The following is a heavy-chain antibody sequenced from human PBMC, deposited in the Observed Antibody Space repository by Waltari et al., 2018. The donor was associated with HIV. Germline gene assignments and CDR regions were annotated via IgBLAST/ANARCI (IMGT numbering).Heavy chain of an antibody. CDR1: GFTFSNYS. Sequence: EVQLVESGGGLVKPGGSLRLSCAASGFTFSNYSMTWVRQAQGKGLEWVSSISSSSNYIYYADSVKGRFTISRDNAKNSLYLQMNSLRAEDTAVYYCARDYYYDSSDSDYWGQGTLVTVSS. CDR3: ARDYYYDSSDSDY. CDR2: ISSSSNYI. D-gene: IGHD3-22*01. V-gene: IGHV3-21*01. J-gene: IGHJ4*02.